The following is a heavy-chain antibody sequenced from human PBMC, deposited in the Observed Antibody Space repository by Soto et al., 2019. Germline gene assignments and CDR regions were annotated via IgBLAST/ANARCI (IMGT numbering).Heavy chain of an antibody. CDR1: GGSISSGGYY. Sequence: QVQLQESGPGLVKPSHTLSLTCTVSGGSISSGGYYWSWIRQHPGRGLEWIGYIYYSGSTYYNPSLKSRVTISVDTSKNQFSLKLSSVTAADTAVYYCARPLLGYHAFDIWGQGTMVTVSS. D-gene: IGHD1-1*01. CDR2: IYYSGST. J-gene: IGHJ3*02. CDR3: ARPLLGYHAFDI. V-gene: IGHV4-31*03.